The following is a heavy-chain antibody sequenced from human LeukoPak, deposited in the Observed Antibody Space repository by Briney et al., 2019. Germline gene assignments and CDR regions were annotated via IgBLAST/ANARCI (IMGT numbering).Heavy chain of an antibody. CDR1: GYSFTSHW. J-gene: IGHJ4*02. CDR2: IYPGDSDT. D-gene: IGHD5-18*01. V-gene: IGHV5-51*01. Sequence: GESLKISCKGSGYSFTSHWIGWVRQLPGKGLEWMGIIYPGDSDTRYSPSFQGQVTISADKSISTAYLQWSSLKASDTAMYYCATTWIQSAFDYWGQGTLVTVSS. CDR3: ATTWIQSAFDY.